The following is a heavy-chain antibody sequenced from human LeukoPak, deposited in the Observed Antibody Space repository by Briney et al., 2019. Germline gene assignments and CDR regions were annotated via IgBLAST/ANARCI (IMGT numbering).Heavy chain of an antibody. CDR3: ARSPTSAAYYYYGMDV. J-gene: IGHJ6*02. D-gene: IGHD1-26*01. V-gene: IGHV3-48*02. CDR2: ISSSSSTI. Sequence: GGSLRLSCAASGFTVSSYNMNWVRQAPGKGLEWVSYISSSSSTIYYADSVKGRFTISRDNAKNSLYLQMNSLRDEDTAVYYCARSPTSAAYYYYGMDVWGQGTTVTVSS. CDR1: GFTVSSYN.